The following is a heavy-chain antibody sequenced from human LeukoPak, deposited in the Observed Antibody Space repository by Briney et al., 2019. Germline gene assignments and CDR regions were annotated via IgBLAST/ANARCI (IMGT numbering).Heavy chain of an antibody. V-gene: IGHV4-31*03. CDR2: MYYSGST. Sequence: PSETLSLTCTVSGVSISSDKCYWSWIRQRPGKGLEWIGYMYYSGSTSYNPSLKSRVSISLGTPKNQFSLKLTSVTAADTAVYYCATPYCGTISCLDVFDIWGQGTMVTVSS. D-gene: IGHD2-21*01. J-gene: IGHJ3*02. CDR3: ATPYCGTISCLDVFDI. CDR1: GVSISSDKCY.